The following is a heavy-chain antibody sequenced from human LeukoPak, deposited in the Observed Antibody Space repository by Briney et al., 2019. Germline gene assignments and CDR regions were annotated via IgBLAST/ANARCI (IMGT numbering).Heavy chain of an antibody. D-gene: IGHD3-16*01. CDR3: ARSRILWGSSPYYFDY. Sequence: GGSLRLSCAASGFTFSDYYMSWIRQAPGKGLEWVSCISSSGSTIYYADSVKGRFTISRDNTKNSLYLQMNSLRAEDTAVYYCARSRILWGSSPYYFDYWGQGTLVTVSS. J-gene: IGHJ4*02. CDR2: ISSSGSTI. CDR1: GFTFSDYY. V-gene: IGHV3-11*01.